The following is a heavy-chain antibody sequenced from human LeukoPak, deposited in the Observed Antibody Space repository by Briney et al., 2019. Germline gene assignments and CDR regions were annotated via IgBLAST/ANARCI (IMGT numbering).Heavy chain of an antibody. CDR1: GDSVSSSDW. J-gene: IGHJ4*02. D-gene: IGHD2-15*01. CDR2: IHHSGDT. V-gene: IGHV4-4*02. CDR3: AKMIPATPDYFDY. Sequence: KPSGTLSLTCGVSGDSVSSSDWWTWVRQFPGKGLEWIGEIHHSGDTNYNPSLKSRVIISVDKSRNQFSLNLTSVTDADTAIYYCAKMIPATPDYFDYWGQGILVIVS.